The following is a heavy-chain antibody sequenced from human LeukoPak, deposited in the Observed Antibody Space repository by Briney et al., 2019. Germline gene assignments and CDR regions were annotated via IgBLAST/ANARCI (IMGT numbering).Heavy chain of an antibody. CDR2: IYPGDSDT. D-gene: IGHD3-10*01. J-gene: IGHJ4*02. CDR1: GYNFVNNW. V-gene: IGHV5-51*01. Sequence: GESLKISCKGSGYNFVNNWIGWVRQMPGKGLEWMGIIYPGDSDTRYSPSFQGQVTISADKSISTAYLQWSSLKASDTAMYYCARRLGGSGSYWLDYWGQGTLVTVSS. CDR3: ARRLGGSGSYWLDY.